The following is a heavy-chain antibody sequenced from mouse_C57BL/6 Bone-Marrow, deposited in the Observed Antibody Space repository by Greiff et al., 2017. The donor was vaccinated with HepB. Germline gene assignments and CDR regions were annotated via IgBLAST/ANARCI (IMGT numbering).Heavy chain of an antibody. CDR2: ISNGGGST. J-gene: IGHJ3*01. CDR3: ARHDGSSFAY. V-gene: IGHV5-12*01. CDR1: GFTFSDYY. Sequence: EVQGVESGGGLVQPGGSLKLSCAASGFTFSDYYMYWVRQTPEKRLEWVAYISNGGGSTYYPDTVKGRFTISRDNAKNTLYLQMSRLKSEDTAMYYCARHDGSSFAYWGQGTLVTVSA. D-gene: IGHD1-1*01.